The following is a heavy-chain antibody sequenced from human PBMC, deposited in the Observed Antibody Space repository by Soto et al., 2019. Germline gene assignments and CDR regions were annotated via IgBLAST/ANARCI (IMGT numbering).Heavy chain of an antibody. Sequence: QVQLVQSGAEVKKPGSSVKVSCKASGGTFSSYAINWVRQAPGQGLEWMGGIIRIFGTPDYAQRFQGRVTITADESTSTAYMELSSLRSEDTAVYYCARQGSTEYYCYGMDVWGQGTTVTVSS. CDR1: GGTFSSYA. CDR2: IIRIFGTP. V-gene: IGHV1-69*12. D-gene: IGHD2-2*01. J-gene: IGHJ6*02. CDR3: ARQGSTEYYCYGMDV.